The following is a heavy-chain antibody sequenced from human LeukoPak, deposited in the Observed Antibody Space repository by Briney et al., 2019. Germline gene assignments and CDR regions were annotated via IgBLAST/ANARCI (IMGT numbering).Heavy chain of an antibody. CDR2: IYYSGST. CDR1: GGSISSSSYY. J-gene: IGHJ4*02. V-gene: IGHV4-39*01. Sequence: SETLSLTCTVSGGSISSSSYYWGWIRQPPGKGLEWIGSIYYSGSTYYNPSLKSRVTISVDTSKNQFSLKLSSVTAADTAVYYCARLQGPPGYFDYWGQGTLVTVSS. CDR3: ARLQGPPGYFDY.